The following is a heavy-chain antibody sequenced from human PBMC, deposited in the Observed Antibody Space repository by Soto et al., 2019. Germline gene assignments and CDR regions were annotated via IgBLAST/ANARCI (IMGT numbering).Heavy chain of an antibody. J-gene: IGHJ4*02. CDR3: ARAGYCSGGSCYFDY. Sequence: SETLSLTCAVSSGSISSSNWWRWVRQPPGKGLEWIGEIYHSGSTNYNPSLKSRVTISVDKSKNQFSLKLSSVTAADTAVYYCARAGYCSGGSCYFDYWGQGTLVTVSS. V-gene: IGHV4-4*02. CDR1: SGSISSSNW. CDR2: IYHSGST. D-gene: IGHD2-15*01.